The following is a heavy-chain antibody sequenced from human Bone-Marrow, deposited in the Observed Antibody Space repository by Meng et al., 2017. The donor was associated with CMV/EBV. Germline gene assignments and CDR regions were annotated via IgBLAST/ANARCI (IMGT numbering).Heavy chain of an antibody. CDR2: IIPTSGKA. J-gene: IGHJ6*02. D-gene: IGHD2/OR15-2a*01. CDR1: GDTFSMYG. Sequence: SVKVSCKVSGDTFSMYGISWVRQAPGQGLEWMGGIIPTSGKANYAQTIQGRVTITTDASTSTAYMELNSVRSDDTAVYYCAGRVLRRVDFYDYSDVEFWGQGTTVTVSS. V-gene: IGHV1-69*05. CDR3: AGRVLRRVDFYDYSDVEF.